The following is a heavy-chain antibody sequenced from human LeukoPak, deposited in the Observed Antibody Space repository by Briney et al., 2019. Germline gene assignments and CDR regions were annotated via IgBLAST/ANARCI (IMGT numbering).Heavy chain of an antibody. J-gene: IGHJ3*02. CDR3: VRRPTVLVGDNVNS. Sequence: GGSLRLSCAASGFAFNSYIMSWVRQAPGEGLEWASSIGGSGSGAYYSDSVRGRFTISRDNSKNMLYLQMDSLRAEDTAVYYCVRRPTVLVGDNVNSWGHGTMVTVSS. CDR1: GFAFNSYI. V-gene: IGHV3-23*01. CDR2: IGGSGSGA. D-gene: IGHD2-21*01.